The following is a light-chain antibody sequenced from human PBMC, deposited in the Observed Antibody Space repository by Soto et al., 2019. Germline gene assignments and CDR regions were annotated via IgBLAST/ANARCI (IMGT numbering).Light chain of an antibody. CDR2: NVS. Sequence: QSALTQPASVSGSPGQSINLSCTGTSSDVGGYNYVSWYQHHPGKAPKLLIYNVSDRPSGVSNRFSGFKSGNTASLTIAGLQAEDEADYYCNSYTTSSTLVFGGGTMVTVL. CDR3: NSYTTSSTLV. V-gene: IGLV2-14*03. J-gene: IGLJ3*02. CDR1: SSDVGGYNY.